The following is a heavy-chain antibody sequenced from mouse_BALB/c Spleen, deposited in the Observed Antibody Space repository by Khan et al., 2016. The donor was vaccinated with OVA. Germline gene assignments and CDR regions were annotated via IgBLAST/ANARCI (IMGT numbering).Heavy chain of an antibody. J-gene: IGHJ2*01. Sequence: QLQQSGPELVKPGTSVKMSCKASGYRFTSYIIHWVKQRPGQGLEWIGYINPYNGATKYNEKFKGKATLTSDKSSNTAYMELSSLTSEDSAVYYCARGNWQSYYFDYWGQGTTLTVSS. CDR2: INPYNGAT. D-gene: IGHD4-1*01. CDR3: ARGNWQSYYFDY. CDR1: GYRFTSYI. V-gene: IGHV1S136*01.